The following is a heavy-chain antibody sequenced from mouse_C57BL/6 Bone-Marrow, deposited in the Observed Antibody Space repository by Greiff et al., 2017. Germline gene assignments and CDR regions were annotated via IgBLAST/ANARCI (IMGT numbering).Heavy chain of an antibody. V-gene: IGHV1-74*01. J-gene: IGHJ3*01. Sequence: QVHLQQPGAELVKPGASVKVSCTASGYTFTSYWMHWVKQRPGQGLEWIGRIHPSDSDTNYNHKFKGKSTLTVDKSSSTAYLQLSSLTYEDSAVYYYEIGGADWGQGTLVTVSA. CDR2: IHPSDSDT. CDR1: GYTFTSYW. CDR3: EIGGAD.